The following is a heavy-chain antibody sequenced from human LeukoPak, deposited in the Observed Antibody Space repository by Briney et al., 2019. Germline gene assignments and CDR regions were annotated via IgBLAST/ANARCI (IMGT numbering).Heavy chain of an antibody. V-gene: IGHV4-61*02. J-gene: IGHJ3*01. Sequence: SETLSLTCTVSGGSISSGSYYWNWIRQPAGKGLEWIGRIYTSGSTNYNPSLKSRVTISVDTSKNQFSLKLSSVTAADTAVYYCARGREGFYYGRSGYIVGDAFDVWGQGTMVTVSS. CDR1: GGSISSGSYY. CDR2: IYTSGST. CDR3: ARGREGFYYGRSGYIVGDAFDV. D-gene: IGHD3-22*01.